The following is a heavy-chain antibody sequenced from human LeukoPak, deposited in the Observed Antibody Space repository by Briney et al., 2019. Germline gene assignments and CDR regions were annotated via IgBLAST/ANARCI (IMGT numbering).Heavy chain of an antibody. Sequence: SVKVSCKASGGTFSSYAISWVRQAPGQGLEWMGGIIPIFGTANYAQKVQGRVTITADKSTSTAYMELSSLRSEDTAVYYCAREGMTTVTTGELLGIWGQGTMVTVSS. V-gene: IGHV1-69*06. CDR3: AREGMTTVTTGELLGI. CDR2: IIPIFGTA. D-gene: IGHD4-17*01. J-gene: IGHJ3*02. CDR1: GGTFSSYA.